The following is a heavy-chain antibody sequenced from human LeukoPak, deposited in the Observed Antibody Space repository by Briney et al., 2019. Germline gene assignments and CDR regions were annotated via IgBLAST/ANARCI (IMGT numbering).Heavy chain of an antibody. CDR2: INSDGSST. V-gene: IGHV3-74*01. J-gene: IGHJ3*02. CDR3: VKARVATIGKGFAFDI. Sequence: GGSLRLSCAASGFTFSSYWMHWVRQALGKGLVWVSRINSDGSSTSYADSVKGRFTISRDNAKNTLYLQMNSLRPEDTAVYYCVKARVATIGKGFAFDIWGQGTMVTVSS. D-gene: IGHD5-12*01. CDR1: GFTFSSYW.